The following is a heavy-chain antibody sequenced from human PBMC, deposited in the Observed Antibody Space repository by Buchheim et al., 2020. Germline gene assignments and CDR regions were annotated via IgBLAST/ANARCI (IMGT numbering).Heavy chain of an antibody. D-gene: IGHD2-15*01. CDR2: ISYDGSNK. CDR1: GFTFSSYA. J-gene: IGHJ4*02. Sequence: QVQLVESGGGVVQPGRSLRLSCAASGFTFSSYAMHWVRQAPGKGLEWVAVISYDGSNKYYADSVKGRFTISRDNSKNTLYLQMNSLRAEDTAVYYCARGAPSSGGSLTNYWGQGTL. CDR3: ARGAPSSGGSLTNY. V-gene: IGHV3-30*04.